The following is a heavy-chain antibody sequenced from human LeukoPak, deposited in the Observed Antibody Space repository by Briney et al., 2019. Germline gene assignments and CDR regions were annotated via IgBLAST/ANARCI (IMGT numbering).Heavy chain of an antibody. CDR2: ISAYNGNT. CDR3: ARGGYDSSGYHSHDACDI. CDR1: GYTFTTYD. J-gene: IGHJ3*02. D-gene: IGHD3-22*01. V-gene: IGHV1-18*01. Sequence: ASVKVSCTASGYTFTTYDINWVRQAPVQGLEWMGWISAYNGNTNYAQKLQGRVTMTTETSTSTAYMELRSLRSDDTAVYYFARGGYDSSGYHSHDACDIWGQGTMVTVSS.